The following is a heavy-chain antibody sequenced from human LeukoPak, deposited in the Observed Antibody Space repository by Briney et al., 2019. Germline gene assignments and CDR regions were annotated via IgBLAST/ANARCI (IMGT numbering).Heavy chain of an antibody. CDR3: ARMPVPIHDAFDI. D-gene: IGHD2-2*01. J-gene: IGHJ3*02. V-gene: IGHV4-4*07. Sequence: SETLSLTCTVSGDSISSAYWGWIRPSAGKGLEYIGRLYVNGSPNSNPSLKSRVNMSLDTSKNLFSLKMTSVTAADSAIYFCARMPVPIHDAFDIWGQGTAVMVSS. CDR1: GDSISSAY. CDR2: LYVNGSP.